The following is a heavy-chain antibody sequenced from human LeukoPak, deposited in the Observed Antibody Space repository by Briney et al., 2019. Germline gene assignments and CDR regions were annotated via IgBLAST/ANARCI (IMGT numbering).Heavy chain of an antibody. CDR2: IYYSGST. J-gene: IGHJ4*02. CDR1: GGSISSGDYY. Sequence: NPSETLSLTCTVSGGSISSGDYYWSWIRQPPGKGLEWIGYIYYSGSTYYNPSLKSRVTISVDTSKNQFSLKLSSVTAADTAVYYCATQGYSSGWYNRGVDYFDYWGQGTLVTVSS. V-gene: IGHV4-30-4*02. CDR3: ATQGYSSGWYNRGVDYFDY. D-gene: IGHD6-19*01.